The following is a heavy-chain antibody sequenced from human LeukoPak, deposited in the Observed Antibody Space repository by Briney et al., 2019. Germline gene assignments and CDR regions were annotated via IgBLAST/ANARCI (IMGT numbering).Heavy chain of an antibody. CDR3: ARGDYGRYAFDF. J-gene: IGHJ3*01. V-gene: IGHV3-23*01. CDR2: ISGSGGST. Sequence: GGSLRLSCAASGFTFSSYAMSLVRQAPGKGLEWVSAISGSGGSTYYADSVKGRFSISRDNAKNSLSLQMDSLRAEDTAVYYCARGDYGRYAFDFWGQGTMVTVSS. D-gene: IGHD4/OR15-4a*01. CDR1: GFTFSSYA.